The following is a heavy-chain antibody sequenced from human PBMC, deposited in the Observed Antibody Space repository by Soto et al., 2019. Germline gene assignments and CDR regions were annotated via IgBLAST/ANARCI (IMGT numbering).Heavy chain of an antibody. Sequence: QVQLVESGGGVVQPGRSLRLSCAASGFTFSSYGMHWVRQAPGKGLEWVAVISYDGSNKYYADSVKGRFTISRDNSKNTLYLQMNSLRREDTAVYYCAKEGGGVLGYYYGMDVWGQGTTVTVSS. CDR2: ISYDGSNK. CDR1: GFTFSSYG. D-gene: IGHD3-16*01. CDR3: AKEGGGVLGYYYGMDV. V-gene: IGHV3-30*18. J-gene: IGHJ6*02.